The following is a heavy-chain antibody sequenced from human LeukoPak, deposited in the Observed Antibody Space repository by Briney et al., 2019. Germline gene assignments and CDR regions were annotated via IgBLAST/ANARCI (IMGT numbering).Heavy chain of an antibody. D-gene: IGHD5-18*01. CDR1: GFTFNYYA. V-gene: IGHV3-23*01. CDR2: ISDNEGGT. Sequence: GGSLRLSCAASGFTFNYYAMSWVRQAPGKGLEWVSSISDNEGGTYYTDSVKGRFTISRDNTKNTVYLQMHNLRADDTAVYFCARHDSFIPYWGQGALVTVSS. J-gene: IGHJ4*02. CDR3: ARHDSFIPY.